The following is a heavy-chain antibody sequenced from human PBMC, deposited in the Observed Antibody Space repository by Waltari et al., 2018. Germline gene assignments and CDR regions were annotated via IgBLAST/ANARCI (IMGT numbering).Heavy chain of an antibody. V-gene: IGHV3-53*01. J-gene: IGHJ4*02. CDR3: AKDLPGYSYGLGGVLFDY. Sequence: VQLQQWGAGRLKPSETLSLTCAVYGGSFSGYYWSWIRQPPGKGLEWGSVIYRGGSTYYADSVKGRFTISRDNSKNTLYLQMNSLRAEDTAVYYCAKDLPGYSYGLGGVLFDYWGQGTLVTVSS. D-gene: IGHD5-18*01. CDR1: GGSFSGYY. CDR2: IYRGGST.